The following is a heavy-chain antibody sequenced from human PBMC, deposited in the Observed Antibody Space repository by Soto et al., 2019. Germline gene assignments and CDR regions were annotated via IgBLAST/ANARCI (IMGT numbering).Heavy chain of an antibody. CDR3: AAGGSWDYYGSGSYYKGLDWFDP. CDR2: ISSSSSTI. D-gene: IGHD3-10*01. CDR1: GFTFSSYS. Sequence: GGSLRLSCAASGFTFSSYSMNWVRQAPGKGLEWVSYISSSSSTIYYADSVKGRFTISRDNAKNSLYLQMNSLRAEDTAVYYCAAGGSWDYYGSGSYYKGLDWFDPWGQGTLVTVSS. J-gene: IGHJ5*02. V-gene: IGHV3-48*01.